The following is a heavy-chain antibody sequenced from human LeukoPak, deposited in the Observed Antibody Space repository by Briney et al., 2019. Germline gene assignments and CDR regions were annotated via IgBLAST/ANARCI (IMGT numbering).Heavy chain of an antibody. J-gene: IGHJ4*02. V-gene: IGHV3-23*01. CDR2: ISSSGGST. CDR3: AKVEDFCSGLTKLGYFDY. CDR1: GFTLSSYA. Sequence: AGGSLRLSCAASGFTLSSYAISWVRQAPGKGLEWVSVISSSGGSTYYADSVKGRFTISRDNSKNTLYLQMNSLRAEDTAVYYRAKVEDFCSGLTKLGYFDYWGQGTLVTVSS. D-gene: IGHD3-3*01.